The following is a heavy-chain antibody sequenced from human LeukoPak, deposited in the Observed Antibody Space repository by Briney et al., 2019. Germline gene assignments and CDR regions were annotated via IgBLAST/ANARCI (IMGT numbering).Heavy chain of an antibody. J-gene: IGHJ6*03. CDR2: IYYSGST. D-gene: IGHD6-13*01. CDR1: GGSISSSSYY. V-gene: IGHV4-61*05. Sequence: SETLSLTCTVSGGSISSSSYYWGWIRQPPGKGLEWIGYIYYSGSTNYNPSLKSRVTISVDTSKNQFSLKLSSVTAADTAVYYCARAHSSSFLHYYYMDVWGKGTTVTVSS. CDR3: ARAHSSSFLHYYYMDV.